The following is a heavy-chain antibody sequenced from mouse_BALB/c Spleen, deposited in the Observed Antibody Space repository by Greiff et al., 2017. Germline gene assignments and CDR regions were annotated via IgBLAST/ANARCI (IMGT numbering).Heavy chain of an antibody. V-gene: IGHV4-1*02. Sequence: EVQLQQSGGGLVQPGGSLKLSCAASGFDFSRYWMSWVRQAPGKGLEWIGEINPDSSTINYTPSLKDKFIISRDNAKNTLYLQMSKVRSEDTALYYCARHGSSPWFAYWGQGTLVTVSA. CDR1: GFDFSRYW. CDR2: INPDSSTI. D-gene: IGHD1-1*01. J-gene: IGHJ3*01. CDR3: ARHGSSPWFAY.